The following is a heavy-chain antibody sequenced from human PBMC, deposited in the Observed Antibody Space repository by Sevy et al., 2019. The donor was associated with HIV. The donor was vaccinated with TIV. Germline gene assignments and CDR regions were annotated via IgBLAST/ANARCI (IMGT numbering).Heavy chain of an antibody. CDR3: ARDGGELLASRDFDY. CDR2: IYHSGST. J-gene: IGHJ4*02. Sequence: SETLSLTCTVSGYSISSGYYWGWIRQPPGKGLEWIGRIYHSGSTYYNPSLKSRVTISVDTSKNQFSLKLSSVTAADTAVYYCARDGGELLASRDFDYWGQGTLVTVSS. V-gene: IGHV4-38-2*02. CDR1: GYSISSGYY. D-gene: IGHD1-26*01.